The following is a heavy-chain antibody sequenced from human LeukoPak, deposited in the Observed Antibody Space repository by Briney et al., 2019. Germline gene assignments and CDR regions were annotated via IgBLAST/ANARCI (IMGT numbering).Heavy chain of an antibody. D-gene: IGHD3-3*01. CDR2: IIPILGIA. CDR3: ARGGGDYDFWSGYPRGY. V-gene: IGHV1-69*02. J-gene: IGHJ4*02. Sequence: SGKVSCKASGGTFSSYTISWVRQAPGQGLEWMGRIIPILGIANYAQKFQGRVTITADKSTSTAYMELSSLRSEDTAVYYCARGGGDYDFWSGYPRGYWGQGTLVTVSS. CDR1: GGTFSSYT.